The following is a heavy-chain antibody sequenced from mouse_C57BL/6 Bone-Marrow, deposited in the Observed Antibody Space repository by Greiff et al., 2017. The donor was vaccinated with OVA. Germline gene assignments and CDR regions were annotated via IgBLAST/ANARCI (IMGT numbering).Heavy chain of an antibody. J-gene: IGHJ2*01. CDR3: VRHAGDGYYPFDY. CDR2: IRSKSNNYAT. Sequence: EVQLVESGGGLVQPKGSLKLSCAASGFSFNTYAMNWVRQAPGKGLEWVARIRSKSNNYATYSADSVKDRFTISRDDSESMLYLQMNNLKTEDTAMYYCVRHAGDGYYPFDYWGQGTTLTVSS. V-gene: IGHV10-1*01. D-gene: IGHD2-3*01. CDR1: GFSFNTYA.